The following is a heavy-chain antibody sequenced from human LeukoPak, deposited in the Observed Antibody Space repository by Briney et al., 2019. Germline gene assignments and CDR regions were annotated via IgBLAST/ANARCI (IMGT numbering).Heavy chain of an antibody. J-gene: IGHJ4*02. Sequence: PGGSLRLSCAASGFTFSTYNMNWVRQAPGKGLEWVSSIDTSRNLYYADSVKGRFTISRDNAKNSLYLQMNSLRAEDTAVYYCSSREPAGIWGQGTLVTVSS. CDR3: SSREPAGI. D-gene: IGHD1-14*01. CDR1: GFTFSTYN. CDR2: IDTSRNL. V-gene: IGHV3-21*01.